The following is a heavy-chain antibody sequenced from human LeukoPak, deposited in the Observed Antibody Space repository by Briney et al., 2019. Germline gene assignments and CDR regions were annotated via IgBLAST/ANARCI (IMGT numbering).Heavy chain of an antibody. CDR1: GFTFSHYY. Sequence: GGSLRLSCAASGFTFSHYYVTWIRQAPGQGLEWVSYISGSSSTIYYADSAKGRFTISRDNSKNSLYLQMNSLRAEDTAVYYYARRGECTSSTCYYFDNWGQGVQVTVSS. J-gene: IGHJ4*02. CDR3: ARRGECTSSTCYYFDN. D-gene: IGHD2-2*01. V-gene: IGHV3-11*01. CDR2: ISGSSSTI.